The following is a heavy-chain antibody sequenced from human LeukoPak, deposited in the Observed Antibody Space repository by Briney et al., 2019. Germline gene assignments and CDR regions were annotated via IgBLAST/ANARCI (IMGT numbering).Heavy chain of an antibody. Sequence: PGGSLRLSCAASGFTFSDYYMSWIRQAPGKGLEWVSYISSSGSTIYYADSVKGRFTISRDNAKNSLYLQMNSLRAEDTSVYYWARLSRSYYHSSGYYYAVYWGQGTLVTVSS. CDR2: ISSSGSTI. D-gene: IGHD3-22*01. CDR3: ARLSRSYYHSSGYYYAVY. CDR1: GFTFSDYY. J-gene: IGHJ4*02. V-gene: IGHV3-11*01.